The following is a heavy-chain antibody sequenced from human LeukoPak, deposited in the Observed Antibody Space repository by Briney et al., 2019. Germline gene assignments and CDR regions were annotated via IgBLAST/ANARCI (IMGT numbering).Heavy chain of an antibody. CDR1: GFTFSSYG. CDR3: AKDHYYDSSGYPDDHFDY. D-gene: IGHD3-22*01. CDR2: IRYDGSNK. J-gene: IGHJ4*02. V-gene: IGHV3-30*02. Sequence: GGSLRLSCAASGFTFSSYGMHWVRQAPGKGLEWVAFIRYDGSNKYDADSVKGRFTISRDNSKNTLYLQMNSLRAEDTAVYYCAKDHYYDSSGYPDDHFDYWGQGTLVTVSS.